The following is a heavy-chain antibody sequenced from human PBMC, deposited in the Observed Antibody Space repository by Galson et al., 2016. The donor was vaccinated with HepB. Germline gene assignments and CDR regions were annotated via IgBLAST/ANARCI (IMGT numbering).Heavy chain of an antibody. CDR3: ARRNVAPFDF. D-gene: IGHD2-8*01. Sequence: SETLSLTCTVSGGSIISNGYYWGWVRQPPGKGLEWIGSIYYSGTTYYNPSLKSRVTMSVDTSTNQFSRKLASVTAADTAVYYCARRNVAPFDFWGQGTLVTVSS. J-gene: IGHJ4*02. V-gene: IGHV4-39*01. CDR1: GGSIISNGYY. CDR2: IYYSGTT.